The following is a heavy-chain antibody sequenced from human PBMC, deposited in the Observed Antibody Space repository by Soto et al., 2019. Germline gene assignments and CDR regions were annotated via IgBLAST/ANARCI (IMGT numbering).Heavy chain of an antibody. CDR2: FIPSLGIA. Sequence: QVQLVQSGAEVKKPGSSVKVSCKASGGTFSSYTISWVRQAPGQGLDWMGRFIPSLGIANYAQKFQGRVTIAADKSTRTAYIAPGYCSAGDTAAYYGPGPLHYWGQGTLVTVSS. V-gene: IGHV1-69*02. CDR1: GGTFSSYT. CDR3: PGPLHY. J-gene: IGHJ4*02.